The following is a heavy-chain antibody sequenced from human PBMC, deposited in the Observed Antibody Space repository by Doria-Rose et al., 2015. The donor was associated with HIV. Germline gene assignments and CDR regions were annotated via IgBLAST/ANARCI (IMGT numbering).Heavy chain of an antibody. D-gene: IGHD1-26*01. CDR3: ARVGWELLYFFDY. J-gene: IGHJ4*02. Sequence: VQLVESGGGLVHPGRSMRLSCTASGYTFGDHAMSWFRQASGKGLEWIGFIRSKAYGGTKEYAASVKGRVTISRDDSKSIAYLQLNSLKTEDTAVYFCARVGWELLYFFDYGGPGTRGIGSA. V-gene: IGHV3-49*03. CDR2: IRSKAYGGTK. CDR1: GYTFGDHA.